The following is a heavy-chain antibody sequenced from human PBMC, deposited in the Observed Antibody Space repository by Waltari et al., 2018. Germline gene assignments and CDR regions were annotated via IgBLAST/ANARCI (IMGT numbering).Heavy chain of an antibody. D-gene: IGHD1-26*01. V-gene: IGHV4-38-2*02. J-gene: IGHJ4*02. Sequence: QVQLQESGPGLVKPSETLSLTCAVSGYSISSGYYWGWIRQPPGKGLEWIGSIYHSGSTYYNPSLKGRVTISVDTAKNQFSLKLSSVTAADTAVYYCAREGSRASFDYWGQGTLVTVSS. CDR2: IYHSGST. CDR3: AREGSRASFDY. CDR1: GYSISSGYY.